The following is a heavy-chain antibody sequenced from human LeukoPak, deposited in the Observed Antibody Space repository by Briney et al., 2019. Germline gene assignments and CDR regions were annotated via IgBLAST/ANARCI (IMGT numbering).Heavy chain of an antibody. CDR1: GFTFSSFG. CDR2: VTGSGGIT. J-gene: IGHJ6*03. D-gene: IGHD2-15*01. CDR3: ARDSLPRVEYYYYMDV. V-gene: IGHV3-23*01. Sequence: SGGSLRLSCAASGFTFSSFGMSWVRQAPGKGLEWVSAVTGSGGITYYADSVKGRFTISRDNSKNTLYLQMNSLRAEDTAVYYCARDSLPRVEYYYYMDVWGKGTTVTVSS.